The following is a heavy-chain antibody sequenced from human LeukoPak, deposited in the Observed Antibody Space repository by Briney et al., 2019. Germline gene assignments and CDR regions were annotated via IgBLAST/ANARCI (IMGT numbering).Heavy chain of an antibody. CDR1: GFTFSSYW. D-gene: IGHD5-18*01. CDR3: VRDGYSYGYYYYYYMDV. Sequence: GGSLRLSCAASGFTFSSYWMSWVRQAPGKGLEWVANIKQDGSEKYYVDSVKGRFTISRDNAKNSLYLQMNSLRAEDTAVYYCVRDGYSYGYYYYYYMDVWGKGTTVTVSS. CDR2: IKQDGSEK. J-gene: IGHJ6*03. V-gene: IGHV3-7*01.